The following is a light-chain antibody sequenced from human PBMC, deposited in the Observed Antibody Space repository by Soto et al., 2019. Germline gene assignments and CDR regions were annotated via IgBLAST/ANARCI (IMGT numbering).Light chain of an antibody. CDR1: QSVLYSSNNKNY. CDR2: WAS. CDR3: QQYYSTLTWT. J-gene: IGKJ1*01. V-gene: IGKV4-1*01. Sequence: DIVMTQSPDSLAVSLGERATINCKSSQSVLYSSNNKNYLAWYQQKPGQPPKLLIYWASTRESGVPDRLSGSGSGTDFTLTISSLQAEDVAVYYCQQYYSTLTWTFGQGTKVDIK.